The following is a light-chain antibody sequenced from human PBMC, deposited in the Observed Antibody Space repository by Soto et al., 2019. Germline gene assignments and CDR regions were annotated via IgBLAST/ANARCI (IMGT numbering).Light chain of an antibody. Sequence: QSVLTQPASVSGSPGQSITISCTGTSSDLAIYNYVSWYQQHPGNAPKLLVYEVTNRPSGVSDRFSGSKSGNTASLTISGLQAEDEADYYCNSYTNSSAVVFGGGTKVTVL. J-gene: IGLJ2*01. CDR1: SSDLAIYNY. V-gene: IGLV2-14*01. CDR2: EVT. CDR3: NSYTNSSAVV.